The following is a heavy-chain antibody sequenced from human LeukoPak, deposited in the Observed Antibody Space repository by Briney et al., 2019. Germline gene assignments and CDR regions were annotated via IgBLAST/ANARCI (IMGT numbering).Heavy chain of an antibody. CDR1: GFTFSSYS. J-gene: IGHJ4*02. CDR3: ARYGSGTSYITNYFDY. D-gene: IGHD3-10*01. V-gene: IGHV3-48*02. CDR2: ISSDSGTI. Sequence: GGSLRLSCAASGFTFSSYSMNWVRQAPGKGLEWVSYISSDSGTIYYADSVKGRFTISRDNAKNSLYLQMKSLRDEDTAVYYCARYGSGTSYITNYFDYWGQGTLVTVSS.